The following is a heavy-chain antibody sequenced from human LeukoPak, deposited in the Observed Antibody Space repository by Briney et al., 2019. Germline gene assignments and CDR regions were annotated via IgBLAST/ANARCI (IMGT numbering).Heavy chain of an antibody. J-gene: IGHJ4*02. CDR2: IYTSGNT. Sequence: SQTLSLTCTVSSGSISSGSYYWSWIRQPAGKGLEWIGRIYTSGNTNYNPSLNSRVTISVDTSKNQFSLKLSSVTAADTAVYYCARARGYSGYAYFDYWGQGTLVTVSS. D-gene: IGHD5-12*01. CDR1: SGSISSGSYY. CDR3: ARARGYSGYAYFDY. V-gene: IGHV4-61*02.